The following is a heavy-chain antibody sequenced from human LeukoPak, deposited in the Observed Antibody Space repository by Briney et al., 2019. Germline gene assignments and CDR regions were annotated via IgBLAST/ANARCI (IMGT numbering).Heavy chain of an antibody. CDR2: ISTDGSST. CDR3: ASYLTSIPSGMDV. CDR1: GFTFSRYW. V-gene: IGHV3-74*01. D-gene: IGHD2/OR15-2a*01. Sequence: GGSLRLSCAASGFTFSRYWMHWLRQAPGKGLVWVSRISTDGSSTSYADSAKGRFTISRDNGKNTLYLQMNSLRAEDTAVYYCASYLTSIPSGMDVWGQGTTVTVSS. J-gene: IGHJ6*02.